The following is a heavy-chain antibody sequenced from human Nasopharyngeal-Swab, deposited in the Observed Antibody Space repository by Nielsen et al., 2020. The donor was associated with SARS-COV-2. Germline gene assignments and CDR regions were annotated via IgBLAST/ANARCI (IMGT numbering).Heavy chain of an antibody. CDR3: AKGGYGSGSYYPHMDV. D-gene: IGHD3-10*01. V-gene: IGHV3-23*01. CDR2: ISGSGGST. J-gene: IGHJ6*03. CDR1: RFTFSSYA. Sequence: LSLTCAASRFTFSSYAMSWVRQAPGKGLEWDSAISGSGGSTYYADSVKGRFTISRDNSNNALYLQMNSLTAEDTAVYFCAKGGYGSGSYYPHMDVWGKGTTVTVSS.